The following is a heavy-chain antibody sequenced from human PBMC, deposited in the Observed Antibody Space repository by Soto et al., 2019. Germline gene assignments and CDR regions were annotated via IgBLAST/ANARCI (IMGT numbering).Heavy chain of an antibody. Sequence: GASVKVSCKASGYTFTSYGISWVRQAPGQGLEWMGWISAHNGNKKYAQKLQGRVTMTTDTSTSTAHMELRSLRSDDTAVYYCAREPNYFDYRGQGTLVTVSS. CDR2: ISAHNGNK. J-gene: IGHJ4*02. CDR1: GYTFTSYG. CDR3: AREPNYFDY. V-gene: IGHV1-18*01.